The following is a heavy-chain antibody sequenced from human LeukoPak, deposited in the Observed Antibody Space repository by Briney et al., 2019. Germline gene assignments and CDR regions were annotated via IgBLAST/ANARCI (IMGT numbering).Heavy chain of an antibody. V-gene: IGHV1-18*01. CDR1: SYTFTSYG. J-gene: IGHJ4*02. CDR3: ATGARWSYYFDY. Sequence: ASVKVSCKASSYTFTSYGISWVRQAPGQGLEWMGWISAYNGNTNYAQKLQGRVTMTTDTSTSTAYVELRSLRSDDTAVYYCATGARWSYYFDYWGQGTLVTVSS. D-gene: IGHD4-23*01. CDR2: ISAYNGNT.